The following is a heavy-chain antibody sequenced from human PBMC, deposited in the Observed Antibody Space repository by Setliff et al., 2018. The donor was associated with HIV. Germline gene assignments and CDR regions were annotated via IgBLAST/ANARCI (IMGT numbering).Heavy chain of an antibody. Sequence: ASVKVSCKASGYFFTAYYMHWVGQAPGQGLEWMAWINPNTGGTQYAQKFQGRVTVTRDTPISTAYMEIKKLTSDDTAVYYCARDNRTGYSGGWPLDYWGQGTVVTVSS. D-gene: IGHD5-12*01. V-gene: IGHV1-2*02. CDR3: ARDNRTGYSGGWPLDY. J-gene: IGHJ4*02. CDR2: INPNTGGT. CDR1: GYFFTAYY.